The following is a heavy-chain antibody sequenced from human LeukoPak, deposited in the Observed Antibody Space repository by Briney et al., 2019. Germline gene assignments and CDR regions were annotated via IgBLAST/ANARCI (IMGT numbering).Heavy chain of an antibody. CDR2: IYYSGST. Sequence: SETLSLTCTVSGGSISSYYWSWIRQPPGKGLEWIGYIYYSGSTNYNPSLKSRVTISVDTSKNQFSLKLSSVTPEDTAVYYCARSIAVADTFDYWGQGTLVTVSS. CDR3: ARSIAVADTFDY. V-gene: IGHV4-59*12. J-gene: IGHJ4*02. D-gene: IGHD6-19*01. CDR1: GGSISSYY.